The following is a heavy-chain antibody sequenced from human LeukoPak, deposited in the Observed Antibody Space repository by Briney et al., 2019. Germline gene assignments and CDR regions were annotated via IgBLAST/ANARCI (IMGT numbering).Heavy chain of an antibody. D-gene: IGHD3-10*01. CDR3: AKDLEGYYYGSGTWYGLDV. J-gene: IGHJ6*02. CDR1: GFTFSSYG. V-gene: IGHV3-30*18. CDR2: ISYDGSNK. Sequence: PGGSLRLSCAASGFTFSSYGMHWVRQAPGKGLEWVAVISYDGSNKYYADSMKGRFTISRDNSKNTLYLQMNSLRAEDTAAYYCAKDLEGYYYGSGTWYGLDVWGQGTTVIVSS.